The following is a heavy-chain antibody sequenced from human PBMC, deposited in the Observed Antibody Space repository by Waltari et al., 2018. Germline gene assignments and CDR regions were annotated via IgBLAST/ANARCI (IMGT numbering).Heavy chain of an antibody. Sequence: QVQLVQSGAEVKKPGASVKVSCKVSGYTLTRLPMTWVRQAPGNRLEWMGGFDPEDGETIYAQKFQGRVTMTEDTSTDTAYMELSSLRSEDTAVYYCATFSQLGYCSSTSCLGDYWGQGTLVTVSS. D-gene: IGHD2-2*01. J-gene: IGHJ4*02. CDR1: GYTLTRLP. CDR3: ATFSQLGYCSSTSCLGDY. CDR2: FDPEDGET. V-gene: IGHV1-24*01.